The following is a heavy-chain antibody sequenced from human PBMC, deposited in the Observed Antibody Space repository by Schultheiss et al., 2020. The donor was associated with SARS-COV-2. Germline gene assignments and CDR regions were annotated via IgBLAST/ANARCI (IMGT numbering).Heavy chain of an antibody. CDR3: AGIDYDFWSGYYHPPRFDY. D-gene: IGHD3-3*01. CDR1: GVSISSYY. J-gene: IGHJ4*02. Sequence: SETLSLTCTVSGVSISSYYWSWIRQPPGKGLEWIGYIYYSGSTNYNPSLKSRVTISVDTSKNQFSLKLSSVTAADTAVYYCAGIDYDFWSGYYHPPRFDYWGQGTLVTVSS. V-gene: IGHV4-59*01. CDR2: IYYSGST.